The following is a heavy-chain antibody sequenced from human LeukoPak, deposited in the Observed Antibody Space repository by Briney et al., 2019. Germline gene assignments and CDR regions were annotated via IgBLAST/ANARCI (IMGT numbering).Heavy chain of an antibody. CDR3: ARGCPGY. V-gene: IGHV4-34*01. CDR2: IDHSGSA. Sequence: SETLSLTCAVYGGSFSDYKWTWIRQTPGKGLEWIGQIDHSGSAKYNLSLKSRVTMSIDTSKRQFSLELTSVTAADTAVYYCARGCPGYWGQGTLVTVSS. J-gene: IGHJ4*02. CDR1: GGSFSDYK.